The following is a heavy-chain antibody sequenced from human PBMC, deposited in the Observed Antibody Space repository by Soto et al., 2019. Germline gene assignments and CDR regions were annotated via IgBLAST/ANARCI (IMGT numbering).Heavy chain of an antibody. CDR1: GLTFSTHA. J-gene: IGHJ5*02. CDR2: VSFDGSNK. Sequence: QVQLVESGGGVVQPGRSLRLSCEASGLTFSTHAMHWVRQAPGKGLECVAIVSFDGSNKYYADSVKGRFTISRDNSKNTLYLQMSGLTPEDTAFYYCARDQTGITTAGGGRIDRWGQGTLVTVSS. CDR3: ARDQTGITTAGGGRIDR. D-gene: IGHD6-13*01. V-gene: IGHV3-30-3*01.